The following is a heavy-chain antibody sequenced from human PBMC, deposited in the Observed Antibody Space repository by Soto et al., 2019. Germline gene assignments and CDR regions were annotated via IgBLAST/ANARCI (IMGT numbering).Heavy chain of an antibody. V-gene: IGHV3-53*01. CDR3: ARDLGGYCSGGNCPWYFDY. CDR2: IYSGGNT. D-gene: IGHD2-15*01. Sequence: PGGSLGLSCSASGFRVSSNYVSWVRQAPGKELEWVSVIYSGGNTYYADSVKGRFTISRDNSKNTLYLQMNSLRAEDTAVYYCARDLGGYCSGGNCPWYFDYWGQGTLVTVSS. J-gene: IGHJ4*02. CDR1: GFRVSSNY.